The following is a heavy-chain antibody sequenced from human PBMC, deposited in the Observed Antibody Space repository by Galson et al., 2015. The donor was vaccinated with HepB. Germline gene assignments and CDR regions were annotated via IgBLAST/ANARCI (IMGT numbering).Heavy chain of an antibody. J-gene: IGHJ6*02. V-gene: IGHV1-3*01. Sequence: SVKVSCKASGYTFSIYSLHWVRQAPGQGLEWMGWINAATENTKYAQKLQGRLTITRDTSASTAYMELSDLTPEDTAVYFCAKHCFGIDVWGQGTTIIVSS. CDR2: INAATENT. CDR1: GYTFSIYS. D-gene: IGHD2-21*01. CDR3: AKHCFGIDV.